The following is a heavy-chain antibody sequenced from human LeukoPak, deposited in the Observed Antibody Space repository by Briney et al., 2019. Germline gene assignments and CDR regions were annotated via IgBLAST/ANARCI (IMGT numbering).Heavy chain of an antibody. CDR3: ARVLRYCSGGNCYSGGLGYMDV. D-gene: IGHD2-15*01. J-gene: IGHJ6*03. CDR1: GFTLSNAW. V-gene: IGHV3-11*01. CDR2: ISRSGSTK. Sequence: GGSLRLSCAASGFTLSNAWTNWVRQAPGKGLEWVSSISRSGSTKYYTDSVKGRFTISRDNAKNSLFLQMNSLRAEDTAVYYCARVLRYCSGGNCYSGGLGYMDVWGKGTTVTISS.